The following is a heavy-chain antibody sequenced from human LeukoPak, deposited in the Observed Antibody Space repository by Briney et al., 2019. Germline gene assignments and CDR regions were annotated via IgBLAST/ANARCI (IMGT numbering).Heavy chain of an antibody. CDR2: IYYSGST. Sequence: SETLSLTCTVSGGSISSSGYYWGWIRQPPGKGLEWIGSIYYSGSTYYNPSLKSRVTISVDTSKSQFSLKLSSVTAADTAVYYCARDSYIYSSGWHHFDYWGQGTLVTVSS. V-gene: IGHV4-39*07. CDR3: ARDSYIYSSGWHHFDY. CDR1: GGSISSSGYY. J-gene: IGHJ4*02. D-gene: IGHD6-19*01.